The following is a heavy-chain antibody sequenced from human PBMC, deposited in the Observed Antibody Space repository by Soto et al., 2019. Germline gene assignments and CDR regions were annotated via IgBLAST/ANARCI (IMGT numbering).Heavy chain of an antibody. J-gene: IGHJ5*02. Sequence: QVQLVQSGAEVKKPGASVKVSCKASGYTFTSYGISWVRQAPGQGLEWMGWISAYNGNTNYAQKLQGRVTMTTDTYTSTAYMELRSLRSDDTAVYYCARDPTIFGAEGGFDPWGQGTLVTVSS. D-gene: IGHD3-3*01. V-gene: IGHV1-18*04. CDR3: ARDPTIFGAEGGFDP. CDR2: ISAYNGNT. CDR1: GYTFTSYG.